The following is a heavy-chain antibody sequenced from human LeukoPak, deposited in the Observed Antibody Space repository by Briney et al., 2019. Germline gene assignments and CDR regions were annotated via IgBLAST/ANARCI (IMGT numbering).Heavy chain of an antibody. CDR2: IYYSGST. D-gene: IGHD3-3*01. V-gene: IGHV4-31*03. CDR1: GGSISSGGYY. J-gene: IGHJ6*02. Sequence: SQTLSLTCTVSGGSISSGGYYWSWLRQHPGKGLEWLGYIYYSGSTYYNPSLKSRVTISVDTSKNQFSLKLSSVTAADTAVYYCARAAGTIFGVVTPSPYGMDVWGQGTTVTVSS. CDR3: ARAAGTIFGVVTPSPYGMDV.